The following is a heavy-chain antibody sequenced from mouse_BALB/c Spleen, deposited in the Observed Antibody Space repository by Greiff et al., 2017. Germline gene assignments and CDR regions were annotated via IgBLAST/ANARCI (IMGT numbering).Heavy chain of an antibody. CDR3: ARDDNYYYAMDY. D-gene: IGHD1-3*01. CDR2: ISDGGSYT. Sequence: EVKVVESGGGLVKPGGSLKLSCAASGFTFSDYYMYWVRQTPEKRLEWVATISDGGSYTYYPDSVKGRFTISRDNAKNNLYLQMSSLKSEDTAMYYCARDDNYYYAMDYWGQGTSVTVSS. J-gene: IGHJ4*01. CDR1: GFTFSDYY. V-gene: IGHV5-4*02.